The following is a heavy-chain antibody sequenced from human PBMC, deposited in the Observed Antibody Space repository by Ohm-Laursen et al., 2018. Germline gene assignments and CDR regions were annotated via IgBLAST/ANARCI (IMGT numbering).Heavy chain of an antibody. CDR2: INPNSGGT. Sequence: ASVKVSCKASGYTFTGYYMHWVRQAPGQGLEWMGWINPNSGGTNYAQKFQGRVTMTRDTSISTAYMEPSRLRSDDTAVYYCAGDNYNDSSGYDYWGQGTLVTVSS. J-gene: IGHJ4*02. CDR1: GYTFTGYY. D-gene: IGHD3-22*01. V-gene: IGHV1-2*02. CDR3: AGDNYNDSSGYDY.